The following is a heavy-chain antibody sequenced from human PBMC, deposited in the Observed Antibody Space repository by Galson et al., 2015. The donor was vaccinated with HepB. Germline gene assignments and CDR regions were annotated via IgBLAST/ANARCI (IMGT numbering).Heavy chain of an antibody. CDR1: GFTFSSYG. D-gene: IGHD3-9*01. J-gene: IGHJ6*02. Sequence: SLRLSCAASGFTFSSYGMHWVRQAPGKGLEWVAVISYDGNNKYYADSVKGRFTISRDNSKNTLYLQMNSLRAEDTAVYYCAKGDYDILTGPNYGMDVWGQGTTVTVSS. CDR3: AKGDYDILTGPNYGMDV. V-gene: IGHV3-30*18. CDR2: ISYDGNNK.